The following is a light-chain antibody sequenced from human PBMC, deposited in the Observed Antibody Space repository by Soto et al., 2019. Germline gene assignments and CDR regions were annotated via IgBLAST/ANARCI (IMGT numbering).Light chain of an antibody. V-gene: IGKV1-5*01. CDR2: DAS. CDR3: QHYDTYRAT. CDR1: QTINTR. Sequence: DIQMTQSPSTLSSSVGYRVTITCLSTQTINTRLAWYQQKPGKAPKLLIYDASSLESGVPSRFSGSGSGTEFTLTISGLQPDDFATYYCQHYDTYRATFGLGTKVDIK. J-gene: IGKJ1*01.